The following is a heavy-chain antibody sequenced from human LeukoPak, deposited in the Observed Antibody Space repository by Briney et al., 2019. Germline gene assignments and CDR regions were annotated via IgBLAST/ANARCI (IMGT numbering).Heavy chain of an antibody. V-gene: IGHV3-23*01. CDR2: ISGNGGKI. CDR3: AKRDYYDSSGYAPLFDY. Sequence: PGGSLRLSCAASEFTFSNYAMAWVRQAPGEGLEWVSGISGNGGKIYYADSVKGRFTISSDNSKNTLYLQMNSLRGEDTAVYFCAKRDYYDSSGYAPLFDYWGQGTLVTASP. J-gene: IGHJ4*02. CDR1: EFTFSNYA. D-gene: IGHD3-22*01.